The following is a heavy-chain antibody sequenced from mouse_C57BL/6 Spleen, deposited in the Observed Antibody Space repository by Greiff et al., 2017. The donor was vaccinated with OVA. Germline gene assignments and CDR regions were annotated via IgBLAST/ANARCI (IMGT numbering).Heavy chain of an antibody. CDR3: ASAGGSSPYYAMDY. Sequence: VQRVESGPGLVAPSQSLSITCTVSGFSLTSYGVDWVRQSPGKGLEWLGVIWGVGSTNYNSALKSRLSISKDNSKSQVFLKMNSLQTDDTAMYYCASAGGSSPYYAMDYWGQGTSVTVSS. J-gene: IGHJ4*01. V-gene: IGHV2-6*01. D-gene: IGHD1-1*01. CDR2: IWGVGST. CDR1: GFSLTSYG.